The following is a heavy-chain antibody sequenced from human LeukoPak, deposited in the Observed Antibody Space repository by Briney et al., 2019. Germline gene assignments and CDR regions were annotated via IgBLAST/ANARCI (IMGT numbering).Heavy chain of an antibody. CDR3: ARFRDYKEAFDI. Sequence: SETLSLTCAVSGYSISSGYYWGWIRQPPGKGLEWIGSIYHSGSTYYNPSLKSRVTISVDTSKNQFSLKLSSVTAADTAVYYCARFRDYKEAFDIWGQGTVVTVSS. CDR1: GYSISSGYY. V-gene: IGHV4-38-2*01. CDR2: IYHSGST. D-gene: IGHD3-10*01. J-gene: IGHJ3*02.